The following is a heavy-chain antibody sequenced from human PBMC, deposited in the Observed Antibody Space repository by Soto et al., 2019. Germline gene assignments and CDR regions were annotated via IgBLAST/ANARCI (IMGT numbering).Heavy chain of an antibody. CDR1: GYTFTSYA. J-gene: IGHJ3*02. CDR2: INAGNGNT. CDR3: ASWSPYYYGSGSPAAFDI. V-gene: IGHV1-3*01. D-gene: IGHD3-10*01. Sequence: GASVKVSCKASGYTFTSYAMHWVRQAPGQRLEWMGWINAGNGNTKYSQKFQGGVTITRDTSASTAYMELSSLRSEDTAVYYYASWSPYYYGSGSPAAFDIWGQGAMVTVSS.